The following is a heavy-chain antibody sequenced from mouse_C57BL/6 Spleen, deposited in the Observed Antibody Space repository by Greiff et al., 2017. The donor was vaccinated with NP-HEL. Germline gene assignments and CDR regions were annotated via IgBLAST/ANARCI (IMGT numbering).Heavy chain of an antibody. D-gene: IGHD2-4*01. CDR2: IRNKANNHAT. CDR1: GFTFSDAW. CDR3: TRPWGDYDRGYAMDY. V-gene: IGHV6-6*01. J-gene: IGHJ4*01. Sequence: EVKLEESGGGLVQPGGSMKLSCAASGFTFSDAWMDWVRQSPEKGLEWVAEIRNKANNHATYYAESVKGRFTISRDDSKSSVYLQMNSLRAEDTGIYYCTRPWGDYDRGYAMDYWGQGTSVTVSS.